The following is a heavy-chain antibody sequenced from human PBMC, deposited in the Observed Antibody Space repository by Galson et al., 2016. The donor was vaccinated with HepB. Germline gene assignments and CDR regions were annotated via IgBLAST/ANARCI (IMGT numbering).Heavy chain of an antibody. CDR3: ARERGAAAGMVDGMDV. CDR1: GYTFTSYF. CDR2: INPSGGDK. J-gene: IGHJ6*02. Sequence: SVKVSCKASGYTFTSYFMHWVRQAPGHGLEWMGIINPSGGDKSYAQKFQGRVTMTRDTSTSTVQMDLSSLRSEDTAVYYCARERGAAAGMVDGMDVWGQGTTVTVSS. D-gene: IGHD6-13*01. V-gene: IGHV1-46*01.